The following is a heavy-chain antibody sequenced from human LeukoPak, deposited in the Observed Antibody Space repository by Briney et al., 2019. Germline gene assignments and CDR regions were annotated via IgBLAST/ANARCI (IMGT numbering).Heavy chain of an antibody. Sequence: GGSLRLSCAASGFTFSSYAMSWVRQAPGKGLEWVAVISYDGSNKYYADSVKGRFTISRDNSKNTLYLQMNSLRAEDTAVYYCARVSGGRGYYFDYWGQGTLVTVSS. CDR1: GFTFSSYA. CDR2: ISYDGSNK. V-gene: IGHV3-30*04. J-gene: IGHJ4*02. D-gene: IGHD2-15*01. CDR3: ARVSGGRGYYFDY.